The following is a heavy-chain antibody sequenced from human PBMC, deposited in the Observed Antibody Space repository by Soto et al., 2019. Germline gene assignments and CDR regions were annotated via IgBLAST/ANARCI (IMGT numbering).Heavy chain of an antibody. J-gene: IGHJ6*03. D-gene: IGHD3-3*01. CDR1: GFTFSSYW. CDR3: ARGNFPTPTIFGVVSLDYYYYYYMDV. V-gene: IGHV3-7*01. CDR2: IKQDGSEK. Sequence: GGSLRLSCAASGFTFSSYWMSWVRQAPGKGLEWVANIKQDGSEKYYVDSVKGRFTISRDNAKNSLYLQMNSLRAEDTAVYYCARGNFPTPTIFGVVSLDYYYYYYMDVWGKGTTVTVSS.